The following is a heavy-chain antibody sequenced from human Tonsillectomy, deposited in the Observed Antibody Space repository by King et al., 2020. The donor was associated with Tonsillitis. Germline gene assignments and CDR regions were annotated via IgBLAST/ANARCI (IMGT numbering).Heavy chain of an antibody. J-gene: IGHJ3*02. Sequence: VQLVESGGGVVQPGRSLRLSCAASGFTFSSYAMHWVRQAPGKGLEWVAVISYDGSNKYYADSVKGRFTISRDNSKNTLYLQMNSLRAEDTAVYYCARDTPPVAGTDAFDIWGQETMVTVSS. CDR1: GFTFSSYA. D-gene: IGHD6-19*01. CDR3: ARDTPPVAGTDAFDI. V-gene: IGHV3-30*04. CDR2: ISYDGSNK.